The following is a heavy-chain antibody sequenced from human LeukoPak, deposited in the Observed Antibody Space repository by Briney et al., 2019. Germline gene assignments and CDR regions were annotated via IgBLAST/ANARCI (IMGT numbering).Heavy chain of an antibody. CDR3: ARGPQWRGDYYYMDV. J-gene: IGHJ6*03. V-gene: IGHV1-8*01. CDR1: GYSFTNFD. Sequence: GASVKVSCKASGYSFTNFDINWVRQATGQGIEWMGWMNPNSGNKGYAQKFQGRVTMTMNTSITTAYMELSSLRSEDTAVYYCARGPQWRGDYYYMDVWGRGTTVTVSS. CDR2: MNPNSGNK. D-gene: IGHD6-19*01.